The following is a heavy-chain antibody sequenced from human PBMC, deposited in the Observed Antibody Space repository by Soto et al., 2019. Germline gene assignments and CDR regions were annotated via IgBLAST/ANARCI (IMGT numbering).Heavy chain of an antibody. CDR3: ARLRFGELPYYYYYGMDV. Sequence: PGESLKISCKGSGYSFTSYWIGWVRQMPGKGLEWMGIIYPGDSDTRYSPSFQGQVTISADKSISTAYLQWSSLKASDTAMYYCARLRFGELPYYYYYGMDVWGQGTTVTVSS. CDR2: IYPGDSDT. J-gene: IGHJ6*02. V-gene: IGHV5-51*01. D-gene: IGHD3-10*01. CDR1: GYSFTSYW.